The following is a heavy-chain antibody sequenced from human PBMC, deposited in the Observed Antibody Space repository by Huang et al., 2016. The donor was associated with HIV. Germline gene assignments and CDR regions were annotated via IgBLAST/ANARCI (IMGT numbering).Heavy chain of an antibody. D-gene: IGHD5-12*01. CDR3: ARDLWLRDLYYYYYMDV. V-gene: IGHV3-30-3*01. CDR2: ISYDGSNK. CDR1: RFTFSNYA. Sequence: QVQLVESGGGVVQPGRSLRLSCAASRFTFSNYAMHWVRQASGKWLDWVAVISYDGSNKYYADSVKGRFTISRDNSKNTLYLQMNSLRAEDTAVYYCARDLWLRDLYYYYYMDVWGKGTTVTVSS. J-gene: IGHJ6*03.